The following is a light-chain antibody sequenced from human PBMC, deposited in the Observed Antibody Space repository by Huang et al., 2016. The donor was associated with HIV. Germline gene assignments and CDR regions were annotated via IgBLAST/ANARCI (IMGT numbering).Light chain of an antibody. J-gene: IGKJ4*01. V-gene: IGKV3-11*01. Sequence: IVLTQTPASLSLSAGERATLSCRASQSVSHYVAGYQHNSGQPPRLLIDGASRRATDIPARFNGSGSGTDFALTISSLEAEDSARYYCQESDTWPRLTLGGGTKVEIK. CDR1: QSVSHY. CDR2: GAS. CDR3: QESDTWPRLT.